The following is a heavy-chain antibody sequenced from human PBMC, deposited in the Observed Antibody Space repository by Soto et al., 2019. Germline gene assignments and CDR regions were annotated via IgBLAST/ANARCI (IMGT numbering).Heavy chain of an antibody. CDR3: ARGRGGYCSGGVCYRFLDP. CDR1: GYTFTNYE. J-gene: IGHJ5*02. Sequence: QEQLVQSGAEVKKPGASVKVSCKASGYTFTNYETIWVRQATGHGLEWMGRMNPNSGDTVSAQKFQGRVTMTRDSSISTAYMELSSLTSEDTAVYYCARGRGGYCSGGVCYRFLDPWGQGTLVTVAS. V-gene: IGHV1-8*01. CDR2: MNPNSGDT. D-gene: IGHD2-15*01.